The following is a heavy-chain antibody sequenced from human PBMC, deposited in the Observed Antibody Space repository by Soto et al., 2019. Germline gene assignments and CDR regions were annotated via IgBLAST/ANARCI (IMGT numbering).Heavy chain of an antibody. CDR2: ISSNGGTT. D-gene: IGHD1-7*01. J-gene: IGHJ4*02. CDR1: GFTFSSYD. Sequence: ESGGGMVQPGGSLRLSCVASGFTFSSYDMHWDRQAPGKGLEYVSSISSNGGTTYYGNSVKGRFTISRDNSKNTLYLQMGSLRAEDMAVYYCVRRVSGNYDYWGQGTLVTVSS. CDR3: VRRVSGNYDY. V-gene: IGHV3-64*01.